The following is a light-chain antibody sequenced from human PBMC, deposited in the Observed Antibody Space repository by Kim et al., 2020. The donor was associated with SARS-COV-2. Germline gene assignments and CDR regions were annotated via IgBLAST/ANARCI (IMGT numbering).Light chain of an antibody. CDR3: NSRDSSGNHYV. CDR2: GKN. CDR1: SLRNYY. V-gene: IGLV3-19*01. Sequence: SSELTQDPAVSVALGQTIRITCQGDSLRNYYPSWYQQKPGQAPVLVIYGKNNRPSGIPDRFSGSISGTPASLTITGAQAEAEADYYCNSRDSSGNHYVFG. J-gene: IGLJ1*01.